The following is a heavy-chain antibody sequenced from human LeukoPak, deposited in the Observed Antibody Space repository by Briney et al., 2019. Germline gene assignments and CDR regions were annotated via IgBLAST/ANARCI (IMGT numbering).Heavy chain of an antibody. D-gene: IGHD6-19*01. J-gene: IGHJ4*02. V-gene: IGHV1-46*01. Sequence: ASVKVSCKASGYTFTSSHMHWVRQAPGQGLEWMGRINPSGGSTSYAQKFQGRVTMTRDTSTSTVFMELSSLTSDDTAVYYCGRDWDSYSSGWYGVDYWGQGTLVTVSS. CDR2: INPSGGST. CDR1: GYTFTSSH. CDR3: GRDWDSYSSGWYGVDY.